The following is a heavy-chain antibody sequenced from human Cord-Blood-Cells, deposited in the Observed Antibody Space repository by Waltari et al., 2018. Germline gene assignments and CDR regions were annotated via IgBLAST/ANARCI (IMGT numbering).Heavy chain of an antibody. Sequence: VQLQESGPGLVKPSQTLSLTSTVSGASISRGGYYWTWIRQHPAKGLEWIGYIYYSGSTYYNRSLKRRVTISVDTSKNQFSLKLSSVTAADTAVYYCARGLIAARRGFDYWGQGTLVTVSS. CDR3: ARGLIAARRGFDY. V-gene: IGHV4-31*03. J-gene: IGHJ4*02. CDR1: GASISRGGYY. D-gene: IGHD6-6*01. CDR2: IYYSGST.